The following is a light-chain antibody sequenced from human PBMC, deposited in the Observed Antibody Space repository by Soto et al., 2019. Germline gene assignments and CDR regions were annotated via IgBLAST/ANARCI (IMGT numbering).Light chain of an antibody. CDR1: QSVRSDY. J-gene: IGKJ4*01. V-gene: IGKV3-20*01. Sequence: EIVLTRSPATLSLSLGDRATLSCRASQSVRSDYFAWYQQKPGQAPRVIIFGVSNRATAIPDRFTGSGSGAHFTLTLSRLEPEDFALYSCQQYGNSPHTFGGGTKVDIK. CDR3: QQYGNSPHT. CDR2: GVS.